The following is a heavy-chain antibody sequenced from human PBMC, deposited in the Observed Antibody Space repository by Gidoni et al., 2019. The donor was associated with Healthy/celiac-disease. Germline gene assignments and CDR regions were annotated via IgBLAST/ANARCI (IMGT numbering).Heavy chain of an antibody. CDR3: ARAKVVTPISWFDP. CDR1: GGSISSGGYS. Sequence: QLQLQESGSGLVKPSQTLSLTCAVSGGSISSGGYSWSWIRQPPGKGLEWIGYIYQSGSTYYNPSLKSRVTISVDRSKNQFSLKLSSVTAADTAVYYCARAKVVTPISWFDPWGQGTLVTVSS. CDR2: IYQSGST. V-gene: IGHV4-30-2*01. D-gene: IGHD2-21*02. J-gene: IGHJ5*02.